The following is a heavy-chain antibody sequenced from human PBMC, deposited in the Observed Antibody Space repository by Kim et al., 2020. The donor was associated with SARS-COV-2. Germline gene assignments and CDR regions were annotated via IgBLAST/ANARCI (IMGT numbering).Heavy chain of an antibody. CDR2: ISPDTFYT. V-gene: IGHV3-23*01. Sequence: GGSLRLSCAASGFTFTSFAMSWVRQAPGRGLEWVSAISPDTFYTYYADSVRGRVTISRDNFKNTLYLQMSSLRAEDTATYFCVRQVFCATAPCAGVATGLDPWGQGTLVTVSS. CDR3: VRQVFCATAPCAGVATGLDP. CDR1: GFTFTSFA. J-gene: IGHJ5*02. D-gene: IGHD2-21*02.